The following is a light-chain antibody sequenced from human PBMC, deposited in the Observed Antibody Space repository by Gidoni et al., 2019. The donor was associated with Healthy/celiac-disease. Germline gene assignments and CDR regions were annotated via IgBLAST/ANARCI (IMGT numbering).Light chain of an antibody. Sequence: QSALTQPASESGSPGQSITISCTGTSSDVGSYNLVSWYQQHPGKAPKLMIYEGSKRPSGVSNRFSGSKSGNTASLTISGLQAEDEADYYCCSYAGSSYVFGTGTKVXV. J-gene: IGLJ1*01. CDR2: EGS. CDR3: CSYAGSSYV. V-gene: IGLV2-23*01. CDR1: SSDVGSYNL.